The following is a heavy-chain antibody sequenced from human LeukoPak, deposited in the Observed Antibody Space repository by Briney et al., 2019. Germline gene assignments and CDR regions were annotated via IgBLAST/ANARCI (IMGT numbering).Heavy chain of an antibody. D-gene: IGHD3-10*01. Sequence: PGGSLRLSCAPSGLTFSRYAMSWVRQAPGPGLEWVSAISGSGGSTYYADSVKGRFTISRDNSKNTLYLQMNSLRAEDTAVYYCAKGGAWFGELDYWGQGTLVTVSS. CDR1: GLTFSRYA. V-gene: IGHV3-23*01. CDR3: AKGGAWFGELDY. J-gene: IGHJ4*02. CDR2: ISGSGGST.